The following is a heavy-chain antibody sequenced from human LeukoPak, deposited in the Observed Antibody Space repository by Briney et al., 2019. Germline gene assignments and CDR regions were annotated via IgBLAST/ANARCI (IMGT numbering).Heavy chain of an antibody. V-gene: IGHV1-18*01. J-gene: IGHJ4*02. CDR1: GYSFSIYG. Sequence: ASVKVSCKASGYSFSIYGITWARQAPGQGLEYLGWISASDGTTNYAQKVQDRVTMTTDTSTSTAYLDLRSLRSEDTAVYYCARCGAAVTTHFSHWGQGTLVTVSS. CDR3: ARCGAAVTTHFSH. D-gene: IGHD4-17*01. CDR2: ISASDGTT.